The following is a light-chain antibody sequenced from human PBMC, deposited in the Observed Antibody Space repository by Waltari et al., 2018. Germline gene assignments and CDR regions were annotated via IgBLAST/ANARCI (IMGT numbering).Light chain of an antibody. J-gene: IGKJ4*01. V-gene: IGKV1-12*01. CDR3: QQAHTFPLT. CDR1: QAIGIW. Sequence: DTQMTQFPCAVPAFVGDRVTFTCRASQAIGIWLACYQQKPGKAPKLLIYQASTLQSGVPSRFSGSGSGTDFTLTISSLQPEDFATYYCQQAHTFPLTFGGGTKVEIK. CDR2: QAS.